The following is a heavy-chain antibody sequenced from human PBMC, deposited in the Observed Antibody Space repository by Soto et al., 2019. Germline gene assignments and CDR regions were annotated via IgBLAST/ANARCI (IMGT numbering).Heavy chain of an antibody. V-gene: IGHV4-34*01. J-gene: IGHJ4*02. Sequence: SETLSLTCGVSDGSFRGYYWSWIRQPPGKGLEWIGEINHSGFTNYNPSLKSRVSISRDTSTNQFSLKLTSVTAADSVVYYCARATVKVGATLFDHWGQGTLVTVSS. D-gene: IGHD1-26*01. CDR1: DGSFRGYY. CDR3: ARATVKVGATLFDH. CDR2: INHSGFT.